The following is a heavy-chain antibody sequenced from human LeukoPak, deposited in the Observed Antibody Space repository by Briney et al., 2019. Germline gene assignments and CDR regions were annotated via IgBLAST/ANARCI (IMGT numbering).Heavy chain of an antibody. J-gene: IGHJ3*02. V-gene: IGHV4-4*02. CDR1: GGSVSSSHW. D-gene: IGHD3-10*01. CDR2: IYYSGST. Sequence: SETLSLTCAVSGGSVSSSHWWNWVRQPPGKGLEWIGYIYYSGSTYYNPSLKSRVTISVDTSKNQFSLKLSSVTAADTAVYYCARGEYYYGSGSPGAFDIWGQGTMVTVSS. CDR3: ARGEYYYGSGSPGAFDI.